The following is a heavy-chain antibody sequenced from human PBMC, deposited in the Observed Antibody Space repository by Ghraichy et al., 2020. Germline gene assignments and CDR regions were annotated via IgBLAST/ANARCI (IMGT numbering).Heavy chain of an antibody. Sequence: GGSLRLSCAASGFTFSSYAMSWVRQAPGKGLEWVSAISGSGGSTYYADSVKGRFTISRDNSKNTLYLQMNSLRAEDTAVYYCAKFSSSSGYYYYYGMDVWGQGTTVTVSS. CDR2: ISGSGGST. D-gene: IGHD6-6*01. V-gene: IGHV3-23*01. CDR3: AKFSSSSGYYYYYGMDV. CDR1: GFTFSSYA. J-gene: IGHJ6*02.